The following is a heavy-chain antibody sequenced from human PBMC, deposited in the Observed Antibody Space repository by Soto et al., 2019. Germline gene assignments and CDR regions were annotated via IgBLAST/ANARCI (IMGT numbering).Heavy chain of an antibody. V-gene: IGHV4-31*03. CDR3: ARDHGYCSGGSCYDGYFDY. CDR2: IYYSGST. Sequence: QVQLQESGPGLVKPSQTLSLTCTVSGGSISSGGYYWSWIRQHPGKGLEWIGYIYYSGSTYYNPSLKSRVTISVDTSKNQFSLKLSSVTAAVTAVYYCARDHGYCSGGSCYDGYFDYWGQGTLVTVSS. J-gene: IGHJ4*02. D-gene: IGHD2-15*01. CDR1: GGSISSGGYY.